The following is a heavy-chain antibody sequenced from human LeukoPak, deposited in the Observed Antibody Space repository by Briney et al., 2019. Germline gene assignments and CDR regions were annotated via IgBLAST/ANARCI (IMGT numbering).Heavy chain of an antibody. J-gene: IGHJ4*02. CDR3: ARVADYGSGSHLFDY. CDR1: GYTFLNYD. D-gene: IGHD3-10*01. V-gene: IGHV1-18*01. Sequence: GASVKVSCKASGYTFLNYDFTWVRQAPGQGLEWMGWISARNYNTKYAQRFQGRVTMTADTSTTTAYMELRSLRSDDTAVYYCARVADYGSGSHLFDYWGQGTLVAVSS. CDR2: ISARNYNT.